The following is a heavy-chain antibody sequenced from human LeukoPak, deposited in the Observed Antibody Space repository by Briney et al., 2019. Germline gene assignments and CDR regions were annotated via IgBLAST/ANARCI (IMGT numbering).Heavy chain of an antibody. CDR3: AKVRGTPY. D-gene: IGHD3-16*01. CDR2: IRNDGNNK. V-gene: IGHV3-30*02. Sequence: PGGSLRLSCAASGFTFSSYGMHWVRQAPGKGLEWVAFIRNDGNNKYYADSVKGRFTISRDDSKNTLYLQMNSLRAEDTAVYYCAKVRGTPYWGQGTLVTVSS. CDR1: GFTFSSYG. J-gene: IGHJ4*02.